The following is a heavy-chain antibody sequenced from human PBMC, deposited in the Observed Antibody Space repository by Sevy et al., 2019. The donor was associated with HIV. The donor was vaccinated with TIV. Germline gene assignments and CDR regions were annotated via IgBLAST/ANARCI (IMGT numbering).Heavy chain of an antibody. J-gene: IGHJ5*01. CDR2: MHYGGNT. D-gene: IGHD3-16*01. CDR3: VRDHHLRGHHWFDS. CDR1: GGSLISPTFY. V-gene: IGHV4-39*02. Sequence: SETLSLTCTASGGSLISPTFYWGWVRQPPGERLEWIAAMHYGGNTYYNPSLKGRLAMSVDTSKNQFSLNLTSVTAADAAVYHCVRDHHLRGHHWFDSWGQGALVTVSS.